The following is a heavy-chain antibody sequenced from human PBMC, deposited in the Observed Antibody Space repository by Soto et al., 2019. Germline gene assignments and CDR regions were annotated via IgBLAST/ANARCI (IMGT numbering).Heavy chain of an antibody. Sequence: GAQRVFCETSGLSLDHYWMTWLRQAPGEGLEWVAHIKGDGSQESYLDSVKGRFTISRDNAKNSLYLQMNALRADDTAVYYCARHGDYCFAYWGQGILVTGSS. CDR3: ARHGDYCFAY. CDR1: GLSLDHYW. J-gene: IGHJ4*02. CDR2: IKGDGSQE. V-gene: IGHV3-7*03.